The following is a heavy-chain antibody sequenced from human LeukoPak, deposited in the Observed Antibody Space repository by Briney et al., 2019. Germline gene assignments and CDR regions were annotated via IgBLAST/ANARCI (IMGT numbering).Heavy chain of an antibody. CDR1: GGTFWSYA. D-gene: IGHD2-2*02. J-gene: IGHJ5*02. Sequence: APVKVSCKASGGTFWSYAIIWVRQAPGLGLEWMGGIIPIFGTVNYAQKYQGRVTITADESTSTAYMELSSLRSEDTAVYYCARGGPIVVVPAAIPSGFDPWGQGTLVTVSS. CDR3: ARGGPIVVVPAAIPSGFDP. V-gene: IGHV1-69*01. CDR2: IIPIFGTV.